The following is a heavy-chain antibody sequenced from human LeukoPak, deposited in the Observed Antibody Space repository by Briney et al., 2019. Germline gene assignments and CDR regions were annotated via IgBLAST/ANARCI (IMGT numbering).Heavy chain of an antibody. D-gene: IGHD6-19*01. Sequence: PGGSLRLSCAASGFTFSSYGMHWVRQAPGKGLEWVAVISYDGNNKYYADSVKGRFTISRDNSKNTLYLQMNSLRAEDTAVYYCAKDSWQWLVHQRAPVDYWGQGTLVTVSS. CDR1: GFTFSSYG. J-gene: IGHJ4*02. CDR2: ISYDGNNK. CDR3: AKDSWQWLVHQRAPVDY. V-gene: IGHV3-30*18.